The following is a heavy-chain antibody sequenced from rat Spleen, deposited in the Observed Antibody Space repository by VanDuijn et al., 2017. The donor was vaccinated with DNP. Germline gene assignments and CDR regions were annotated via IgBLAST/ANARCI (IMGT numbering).Heavy chain of an antibody. CDR2: FSTGGGST. V-gene: IGHV5-27*01. CDR1: GFTFSNYD. J-gene: IGHJ3*01. Sequence: EVQLVESGGGLVQPGRSLKLSCAASGFTFSNYDMAWVRQAPTRGLEWVASFSTGGGSTYYRDSVKGRFTISRDNAKSTLYLQMDSLRSEDTATYYCTIDRDGSYGVAYWGQGTLVTVSS. D-gene: IGHD1-12*02. CDR3: TIDRDGSYGVAY.